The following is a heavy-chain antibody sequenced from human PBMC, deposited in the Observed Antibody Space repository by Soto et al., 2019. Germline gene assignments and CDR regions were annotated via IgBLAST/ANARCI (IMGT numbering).Heavy chain of an antibody. CDR2: ISGSGGST. CDR1: GFTFSSYA. V-gene: IGHV3-23*01. CDR3: ANVVSWVVVVPAAEGFDY. D-gene: IGHD2-2*01. Sequence: PGGSLRLSCAASGFTFSSYAMSWVRQAPGKGLEWVSAISGSGGSTYYADSVKGRLTISRDKSKNTLYLQMNSRRAEDTAVYYCANVVSWVVVVPAAEGFDYWVQGTLATVSS. J-gene: IGHJ4*02.